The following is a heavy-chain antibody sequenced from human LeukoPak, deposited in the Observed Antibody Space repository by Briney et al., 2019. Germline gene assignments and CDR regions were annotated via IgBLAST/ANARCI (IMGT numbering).Heavy chain of an antibody. J-gene: IGHJ6*02. V-gene: IGHV3-66*01. CDR2: IYSGGST. CDR1: GFTVSSNY. Sequence: GGSLRLSCAASGFTVSSNYMSWVRQAPGKGLGWVSVIYSGGSTYYADSVKGRFTISRDNSKNTLYLQMNSLRAEGTAVYYCARDPPTYYYYGMDVWGQGTTVTVSS. CDR3: ARDPPTYYYYGMDV.